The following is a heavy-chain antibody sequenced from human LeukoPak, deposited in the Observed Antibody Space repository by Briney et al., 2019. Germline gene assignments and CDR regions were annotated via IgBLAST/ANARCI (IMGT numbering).Heavy chain of an antibody. CDR1: GYTFSAYG. J-gene: IGHJ6*02. CDR3: ARRKYGGDYNGMDV. D-gene: IGHD5-12*01. Sequence: ASVKVSCKASGYTFSAYGINWVRLAPGQGLEWMASINPHKTNTLYAQKFQGRVTLTTDTSTSTAYMELRSLRSDDTAIYYCARRKYGGDYNGMDVWGQGTTVTVSS. CDR2: INPHKTNT. V-gene: IGHV1-18*01.